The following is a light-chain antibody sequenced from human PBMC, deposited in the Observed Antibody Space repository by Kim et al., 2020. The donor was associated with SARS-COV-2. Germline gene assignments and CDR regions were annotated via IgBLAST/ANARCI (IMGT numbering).Light chain of an antibody. CDR3: SSQTSSLTVL. CDR2: DVT. V-gene: IGLV2-14*04. J-gene: IGLJ7*01. Sequence: QSSTISCTGTSSAVCGYNYVSWYQQHPGKAPKLLIYDVTQRASGISDRFSGSKSANTASLTISGLQTEDEADYYCSSQTSSLTVLFGGGTQLTVL. CDR1: SSAVCGYNY.